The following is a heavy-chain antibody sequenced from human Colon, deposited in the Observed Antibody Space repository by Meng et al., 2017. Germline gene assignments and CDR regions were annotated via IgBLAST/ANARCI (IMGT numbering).Heavy chain of an antibody. CDR2: IYWDDDK. Sequence: QITLKESSPTLVKPTQTLTLTCTFSGFSLSTRGVGVGWIRQPPGKALEWLAVIYWDDDKRYSPSLKTRVTITKDTSKNQVVLTMTNMDPVDTATYYCARKGALEPLDYWGQGTLVTVSS. J-gene: IGHJ4*02. D-gene: IGHD1-1*01. CDR1: GFSLSTRGVG. V-gene: IGHV2-5*02. CDR3: ARKGALEPLDY.